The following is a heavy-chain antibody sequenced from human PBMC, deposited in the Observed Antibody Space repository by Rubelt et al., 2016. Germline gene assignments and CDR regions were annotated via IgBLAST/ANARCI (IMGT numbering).Heavy chain of an antibody. CDR2: IKQDGSEK. V-gene: IGHV3-7*03. Sequence: ANIKQDGSEKYYVDSVKGRFTISRDNAKNSLYLQMNSLRAEDTAMYYCARDLGSGRDYWGRGTLVTVSS. J-gene: IGHJ4*02. D-gene: IGHD2-15*01. CDR3: ARDLGSGRDY.